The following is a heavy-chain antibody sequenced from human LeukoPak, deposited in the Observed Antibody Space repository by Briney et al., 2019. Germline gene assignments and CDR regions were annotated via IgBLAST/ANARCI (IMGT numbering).Heavy chain of an antibody. CDR3: ARWRRYCSSTSCYYYVDY. D-gene: IGHD2-2*01. CDR2: IYTSGST. CDR1: GVTISSYY. Sequence: SETLSLTCTVSGVTISSYYWSWIRQPAGKGLEWIGRIYTSGSTNYNPSLKSRGTMSVDTSKNQFSLKLSSVTAADTAVYYCARWRRYCSSTSCYYYVDYWGQGTLVTVSS. J-gene: IGHJ4*02. V-gene: IGHV4-4*07.